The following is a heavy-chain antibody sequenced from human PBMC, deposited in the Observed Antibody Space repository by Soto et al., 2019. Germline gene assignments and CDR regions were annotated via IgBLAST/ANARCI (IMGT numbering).Heavy chain of an antibody. D-gene: IGHD1-7*01. CDR2: IYGGGST. Sequence: EVQLVESGGGLVQPGGSLRLSCAASGFTVSNNYMSWVRQAPGKGLEWVSVIYGGGSTYYADSVTGRFTISRGNSKNTLYRQMNRLRAEDTAVYYCATNYCGKSLAFDIWGQGTMVTVSS. J-gene: IGHJ3*02. CDR3: ATNYCGKSLAFDI. V-gene: IGHV3-66*01. CDR1: GFTVSNNY.